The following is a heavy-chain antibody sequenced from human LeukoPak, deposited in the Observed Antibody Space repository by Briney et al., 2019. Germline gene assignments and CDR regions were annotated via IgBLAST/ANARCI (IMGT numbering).Heavy chain of an antibody. CDR1: GFTFSSYA. CDR3: AKVEGEGTYYYDSSGSKEGDY. J-gene: IGHJ4*02. V-gene: IGHV3-23*01. CDR2: ISGSGGST. Sequence: GGSLRLSCAASGFTFSSYAMSWVRQAPGKGLEWVSAISGSGGSTYYADSVKGRFTISRDNSKNTLYLQMNSLRPEDTAVYYCAKVEGEGTYYYDSSGSKEGDYRGQGTLVTVSS. D-gene: IGHD3-22*01.